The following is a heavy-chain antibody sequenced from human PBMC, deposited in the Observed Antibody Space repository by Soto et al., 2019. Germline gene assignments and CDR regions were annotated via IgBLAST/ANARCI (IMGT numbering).Heavy chain of an antibody. CDR3: GRANSSGSPIDS. J-gene: IGHJ4*02. V-gene: IGHV4-4*02. CDR1: GGSVNSPNW. Sequence: QVQLQQSGPGLVEPSGTLSLTCAVSGGSVNSPNWWSWVRQPPETGLEWIGEMHHSGSSNYNPSLKTRLTLSVDKSNNELSMNLNSVTAADTAIYYCGRANSSGSPIDSWGQGILVTVSS. D-gene: IGHD6-19*01. CDR2: MHHSGSS.